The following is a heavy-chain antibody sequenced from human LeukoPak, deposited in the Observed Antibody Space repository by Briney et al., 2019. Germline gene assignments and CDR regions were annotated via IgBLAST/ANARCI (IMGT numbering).Heavy chain of an antibody. J-gene: IGHJ6*02. V-gene: IGHV4-59*01. CDR3: ASQTPPYGMDV. CDR1: GGSFSGYY. CDR2: IYDSGST. Sequence: SETLSLTCAVYGGSFSGYYCSWIRQPPGKGLEWIGYIYDSGSTNYNPSLKSRVTISVDTSKNQFSLKLSSVTAADTAVYYCASQTPPYGMDVWGQGTTVTVSS.